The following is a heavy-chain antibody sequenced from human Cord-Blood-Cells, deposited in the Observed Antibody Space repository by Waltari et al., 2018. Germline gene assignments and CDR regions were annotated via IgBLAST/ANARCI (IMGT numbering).Heavy chain of an antibody. CDR2: IERKTERGTT. CDR3: TTIEYSSSSVDY. Sequence: EVQLVESGGGLVKPGGSLRLSCAASGFTFSHAWMSWVRQAPGKGLEWSGRIERKTERGTTDYAAPVKGGFTSSRDDSKNTLYLQMNSLKTEDTAVYDCTTIEYSSSSVDYWGQGTLVTVSS. D-gene: IGHD6-6*01. J-gene: IGHJ4*02. V-gene: IGHV3-15*04. CDR1: GFTFSHAW.